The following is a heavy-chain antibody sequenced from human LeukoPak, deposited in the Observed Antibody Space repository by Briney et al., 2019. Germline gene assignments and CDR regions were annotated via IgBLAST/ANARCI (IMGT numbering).Heavy chain of an antibody. D-gene: IGHD6-13*01. V-gene: IGHV3-66*02. CDR2: LYSGGPT. CDR1: GFTVSSTY. J-gene: IGHJ4*02. Sequence: GGSLRLSCAASGFTVSSTYMSWVRQVPGKGLEWVSVLYSGGPTYYADSVKGRFTISRDNSKNTVYLQMNSLRAEDTAVYYCARDSNYDYWGQGTLVTVSS. CDR3: ARDSNYDY.